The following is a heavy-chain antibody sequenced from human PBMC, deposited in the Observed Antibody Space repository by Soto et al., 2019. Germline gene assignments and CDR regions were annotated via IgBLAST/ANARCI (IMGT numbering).Heavy chain of an antibody. Sequence: PSETLSLTCTVSGVSISSGDYYWSWIRQTPGKGLEWIGYIYYSGSTNYNPSLKSRVTISVDTSKNQFSLKLSSVTAADTAVYYCARGRGSSWYSRFDPWGQGTLVTVSS. CDR2: IYYSGST. V-gene: IGHV4-61*08. CDR1: GVSISSGDYY. J-gene: IGHJ5*02. D-gene: IGHD6-13*01. CDR3: ARGRGSSWYSRFDP.